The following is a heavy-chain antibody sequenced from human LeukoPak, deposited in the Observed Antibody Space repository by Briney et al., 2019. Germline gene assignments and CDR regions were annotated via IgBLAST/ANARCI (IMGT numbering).Heavy chain of an antibody. J-gene: IGHJ3*02. CDR1: GGTFSSYA. D-gene: IGHD3-22*01. V-gene: IGHV1-69*06. CDR3: ARGSGGLDYYDSSGYYDAFDI. CDR2: IIPIFGTA. Sequence: SVKVSCKASGGTFSSYAISWVRQAPGQGLEWMGGIIPIFGTANYAQKFQGRVTITADKSTSTAYMELSSLRSEDTAVYYCARGSGGLDYYDSSGYYDAFDIWGQGTMVTVSS.